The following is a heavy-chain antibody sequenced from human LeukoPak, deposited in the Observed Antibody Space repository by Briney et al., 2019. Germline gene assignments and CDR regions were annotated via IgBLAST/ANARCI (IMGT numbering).Heavy chain of an antibody. J-gene: IGHJ4*02. D-gene: IGHD1-26*01. CDR2: IKQDGTEE. CDR3: ARGVGATHFDY. Sequence: GGSLRLSCAASGFTFSSYWMSWVRQAPGKGLEWVAIIKQDGTEEYYVDSVKGRFTISRDNAKNSLYLQMNSLRAEDTAVYYCARGVGATHFDYWGQGTLVTVSS. V-gene: IGHV3-7*04. CDR1: GFTFSSYW.